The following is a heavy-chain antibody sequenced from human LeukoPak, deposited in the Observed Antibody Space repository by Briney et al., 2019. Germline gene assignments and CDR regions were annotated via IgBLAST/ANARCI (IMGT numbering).Heavy chain of an antibody. Sequence: GGSLRLSCAASGFTFSSYSMNWVRQAPGKGLEWVSSISSSSSYIYYADSVKGRFTISRDNAKNSLYLQMNSLRAEDTAVYYCATSGYSSSWYFGWGQGTLVTVSS. CDR2: ISSSSSYI. V-gene: IGHV3-21*01. D-gene: IGHD6-13*01. CDR3: ATSGYSSSWYFG. J-gene: IGHJ4*02. CDR1: GFTFSSYS.